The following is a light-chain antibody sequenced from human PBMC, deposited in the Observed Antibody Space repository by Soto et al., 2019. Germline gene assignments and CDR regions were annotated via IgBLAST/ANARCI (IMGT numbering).Light chain of an antibody. CDR2: GAS. CDR3: QQYNSWPRT. Sequence: MAESAATLAVAARGRVYQSCVSSQSVGNNLAWYRQKPGQAPRLLVYGASTRATGVPARFSGSGSGTEFTLIISSLQSEDFAVYYCQQYNSWPRTFGQGTKVDIK. CDR1: QSVGNN. J-gene: IGKJ1*01. V-gene: IGKV3-15*01.